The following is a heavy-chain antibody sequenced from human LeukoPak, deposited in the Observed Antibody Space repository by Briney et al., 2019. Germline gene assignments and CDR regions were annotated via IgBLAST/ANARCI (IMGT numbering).Heavy chain of an antibody. CDR1: GYTFTSYG. CDR2: ISAYNGNT. Sequence: EASVEVSCKASGYTFTSYGISWVRQAPGQGLEWMGWISAYNGNTKYAQKFQDRVTTTTDSSTATAYMELRSLRSDDTAVYYCARGGDSGSYWGQGTLVTVSS. V-gene: IGHV1-18*01. J-gene: IGHJ4*02. CDR3: ARGGDSGSY.